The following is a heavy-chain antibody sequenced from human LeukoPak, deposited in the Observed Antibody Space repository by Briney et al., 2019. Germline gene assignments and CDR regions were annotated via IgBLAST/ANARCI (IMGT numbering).Heavy chain of an antibody. D-gene: IGHD6-19*01. CDR1: GGSISSYY. J-gene: IGHJ3*02. V-gene: IGHV4-59*01. Sequence: NTSQTLSLTCTVSGGSISSYYWSWIRQPPGKGLEWIGYIYYSGSTNYNPSLKSRVTISVDTSKNQFSLKLSSVTAADTAVYYCARIGQQWLVRAFDIWGQGTMVTVSS. CDR2: IYYSGST. CDR3: ARIGQQWLVRAFDI.